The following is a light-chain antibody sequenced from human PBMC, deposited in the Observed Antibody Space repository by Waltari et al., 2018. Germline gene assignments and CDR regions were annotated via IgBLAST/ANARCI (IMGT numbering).Light chain of an antibody. CDR3: QQYYTTPLT. CDR2: WAS. CDR1: QSLLYSSNNKNY. V-gene: IGKV4-1*01. Sequence: DIVMTQSPDSLAVSLGARATINCKSSQSLLYSSNNKNYLAWSQQKPGQAPELLIYWASTRESGVPDRFSGSGSGTDFTLTISSLQAEDVAAYYCQQYYTTPLTFGGGTKVEIK. J-gene: IGKJ4*01.